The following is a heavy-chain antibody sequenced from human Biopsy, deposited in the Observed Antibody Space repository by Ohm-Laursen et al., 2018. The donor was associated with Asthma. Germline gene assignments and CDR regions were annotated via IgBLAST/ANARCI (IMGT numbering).Heavy chain of an antibody. Sequence: SVKVSCNASGVALSGYTFEWVRQARGLGLEWIAWIVFASGATNYAQNFQDRLTVTRDMSAGSVSMELRGLSSTDTAVYYCAAGRTSLQGESLIWGQVTLVSVSS. J-gene: IGHJ4*01. CDR3: AAGRTSLQGESLI. D-gene: IGHD2/OR15-2a*01. CDR2: IVFASGAT. CDR1: GVALSGYT. V-gene: IGHV1-58*01.